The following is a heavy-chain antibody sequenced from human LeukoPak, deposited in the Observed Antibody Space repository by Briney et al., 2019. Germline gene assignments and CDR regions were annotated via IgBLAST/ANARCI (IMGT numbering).Heavy chain of an antibody. CDR2: IYYSGST. CDR1: GGSISSTNYC. V-gene: IGHV4-39*01. D-gene: IGHD5-12*01. CDR3: ATHVKSIVTTQFDS. J-gene: IGHJ4*02. Sequence: PSETLSLTCTVSGGSISSTNYCWGWIRQPPGKGLEWIGSIYYSGSTYYNPSLKSRLTISLDTSKNQFSLTLSSVTAADTAVYYCATHVKSIVTTQFDSWGQGTLVTVSS.